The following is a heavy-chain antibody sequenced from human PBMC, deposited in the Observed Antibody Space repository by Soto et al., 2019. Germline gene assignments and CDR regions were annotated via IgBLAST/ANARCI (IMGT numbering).Heavy chain of an antibody. V-gene: IGHV1-3*01. D-gene: IGHD3-10*01. CDR2: INAGNGNT. CDR3: ASYYYGSGAPYYYYGMDV. CDR1: GYTFTSYA. J-gene: IGHJ6*02. Sequence: GASVKVSCKASGYTFTSYAMHWVRQAPGQRLEWMGWINAGNGNTKYSQKFQGRVTITRDTSTSTAYMELSSLRSEDTAVYYCASYYYGSGAPYYYYGMDVWGQGTTVTVSS.